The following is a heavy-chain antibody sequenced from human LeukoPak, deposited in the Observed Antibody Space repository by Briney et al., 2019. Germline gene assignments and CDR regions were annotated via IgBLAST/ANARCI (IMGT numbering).Heavy chain of an antibody. Sequence: KPSEPLSLTCAVYGGSFSGYYWSWIRQPPGKGLEWIGEINHSGSTNYNPPLKSRVTISVDTSKNQFSLKLSSVPAADTAVYYCAREPPPAAGTVGYYYYMDVWGKGTTVTVSS. V-gene: IGHV4-34*01. J-gene: IGHJ6*03. D-gene: IGHD6-13*01. CDR2: INHSGST. CDR3: AREPPPAAGTVGYYYYMDV. CDR1: GGSFSGYY.